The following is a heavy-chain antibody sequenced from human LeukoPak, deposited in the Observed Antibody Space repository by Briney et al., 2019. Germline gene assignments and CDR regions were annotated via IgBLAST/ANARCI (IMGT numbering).Heavy chain of an antibody. CDR3: AKTHYYDSSGYPRHYDY. J-gene: IGHJ4*02. V-gene: IGHV3-23*01. Sequence: GGSLRLSCAASGFTFSSYAMSWVRQAPGKGLEWVSAISGSGGSTYYADSAKGRFTISRDNSKNTLYLQMNSLRAEDTAVYYCAKTHYYDSSGYPRHYDYWGQGTLVTVSS. CDR2: ISGSGGST. D-gene: IGHD3-22*01. CDR1: GFTFSSYA.